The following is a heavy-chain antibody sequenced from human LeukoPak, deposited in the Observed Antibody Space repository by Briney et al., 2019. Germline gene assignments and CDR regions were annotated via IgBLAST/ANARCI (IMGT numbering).Heavy chain of an antibody. CDR2: ISYDGSNK. CDR1: GFTFSGYP. Sequence: GKSLRLSCAASGFTFSGYPIHWVRQAPGKGLEWVAVISYDGSNKYYADSVKGRFTISRDNSKNTLYLQMNSLRAEDTAVYYCARDAGSYYWRNYFDYWGQGTLVTVSS. J-gene: IGHJ4*02. D-gene: IGHD1-26*01. CDR3: ARDAGSYYWRNYFDY. V-gene: IGHV3-30-3*01.